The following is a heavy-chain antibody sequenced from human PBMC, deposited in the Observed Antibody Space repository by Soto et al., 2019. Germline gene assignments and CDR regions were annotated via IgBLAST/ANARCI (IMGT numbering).Heavy chain of an antibody. CDR2: INPNSGGT. V-gene: IGHV1-2*04. J-gene: IGHJ3*02. CDR3: ARDVLRDHAGPDAFDI. CDR1: GYTFTGYY. Sequence: ASVKVSCKASGYTFTGYYMHWVRQAPGQGLEWMGWINPNSGGTNYAQKFQGWVTMTRDTSISTAYMELSRLRSDDTAVYYCARDVLRDHAGPDAFDIWGQGTMVTVSS.